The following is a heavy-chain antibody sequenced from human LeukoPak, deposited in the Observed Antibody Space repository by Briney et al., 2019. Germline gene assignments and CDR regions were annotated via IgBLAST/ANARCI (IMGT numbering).Heavy chain of an antibody. V-gene: IGHV4-4*07. Sequence: SETLSLTCSVSGASISSYYWSWIRQSAGKGLEWIGRIYSSGNINYNPSLKSRVTMSVDTSRNQLSLKLSSVTAADTAVYYCARGYSTGAKRYSNYFNMDVWGKGTTVIVSS. CDR1: GASISSYY. CDR2: IYSSGNI. J-gene: IGHJ6*03. D-gene: IGHD2-8*02. CDR3: ARGYSTGAKRYSNYFNMDV.